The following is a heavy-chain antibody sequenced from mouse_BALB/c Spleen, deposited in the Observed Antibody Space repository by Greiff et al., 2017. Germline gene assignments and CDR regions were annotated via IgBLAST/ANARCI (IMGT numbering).Heavy chain of an antibody. CDR3: AREIYYDYDGGFAY. Sequence: QVHVKQSGAELARPGASVKMSCKASGYTFTSYTMHWVKQRPGQGLEWIGYINPSSGYTNYNQKFKDKATLTADKSSSTAYMQLSSLTSEDSAVYYCAREIYYDYDGGFAYWGQGTLVTVSA. V-gene: IGHV1-4*01. D-gene: IGHD2-4*01. J-gene: IGHJ3*01. CDR1: GYTFTSYT. CDR2: INPSSGYT.